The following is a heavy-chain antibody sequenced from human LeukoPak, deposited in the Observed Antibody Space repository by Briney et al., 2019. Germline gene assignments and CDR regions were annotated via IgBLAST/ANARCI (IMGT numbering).Heavy chain of an antibody. V-gene: IGHV4-31*03. J-gene: IGHJ6*02. CDR1: GGSPSSGGYY. D-gene: IGHD3-10*01. CDR3: ATGTYYYGSGSYPGGMDV. CDR2: VYYSGST. Sequence: SETLSLTCTVSGGSPSSGGYYWSWIRQHPGKGLEWIGYVYYSGSTYYNPSLKSRVTISVDTSKNQFSLKLSSVTAADTAVYYCATGTYYYGSGSYPGGMDVWGQGTTVTVSS.